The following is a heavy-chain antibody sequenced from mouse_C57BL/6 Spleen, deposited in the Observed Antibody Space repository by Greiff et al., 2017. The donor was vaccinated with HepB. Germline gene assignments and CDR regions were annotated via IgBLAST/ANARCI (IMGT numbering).Heavy chain of an antibody. Sequence: QVQLQQSGPELVKPGASVKISCKASGYAFSSSWMNWVKQRPGKGLEWIGRIYPGDGDTNYNGKFKGKATLTADKSSSTAYMQLSSLTSEDSAVYFCARITTVVATGSFDYGGQGTTLTVSS. V-gene: IGHV1-82*01. CDR3: ARITTVVATGSFDY. CDR2: IYPGDGDT. CDR1: GYAFSSSW. J-gene: IGHJ2*01. D-gene: IGHD1-1*01.